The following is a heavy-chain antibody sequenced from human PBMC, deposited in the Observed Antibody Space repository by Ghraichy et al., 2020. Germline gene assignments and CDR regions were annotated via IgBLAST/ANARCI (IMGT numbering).Heavy chain of an antibody. J-gene: IGHJ5*02. D-gene: IGHD1-1*01. V-gene: IGHV4-59*01. CDR1: GGSISSYY. Sequence: SETLSLTCTVSGGSISSYYWSWIRQPPGKGLEWIGYIYYSGSTNYNPSLKSRVTISVDTSKNQFSLKLSSVTAADTAVYYCARLGDPINWWFDPWGQGTLVTVSS. CDR2: IYYSGST. CDR3: ARLGDPINWWFDP.